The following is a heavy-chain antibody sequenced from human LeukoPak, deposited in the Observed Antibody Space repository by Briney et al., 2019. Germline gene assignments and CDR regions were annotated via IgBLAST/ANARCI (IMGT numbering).Heavy chain of an antibody. J-gene: IGHJ4*02. V-gene: IGHV3-30*02. CDR1: GFTFSSNG. CDR2: IRYDGGNT. Sequence: PGGSLRLSCAASGFTFSSNGMPWVRQAPGKGLEWVAFIRYDGGNTYYADSVKGRLTISRDTSKNTLYLQMNSLRPEDTAVYYCAKAGGSSWAVLDYWGQGTLVTVSS. CDR3: AKAGGSSWAVLDY. D-gene: IGHD6-13*01.